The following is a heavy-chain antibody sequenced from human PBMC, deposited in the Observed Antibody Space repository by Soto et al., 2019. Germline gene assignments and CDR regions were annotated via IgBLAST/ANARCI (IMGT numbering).Heavy chain of an antibody. V-gene: IGHV1-69*02. CDR1: GGTFSSNI. CDR2: IIPTVGMA. CDR3: ASRVLGYSNSWSTFDI. J-gene: IGHJ3*02. Sequence: QVQLVQSGAEVKKPGSSVKVSCKASGGTFSSNIISWVRQAPGQGLEWMGRIIPTVGMANYAQKFQGRVTISAYKFTNTAYMELSSLRSDGSAVFFCASRVLGYSNSWSTFDIWGQGTMVIVSS. D-gene: IGHD6-13*01.